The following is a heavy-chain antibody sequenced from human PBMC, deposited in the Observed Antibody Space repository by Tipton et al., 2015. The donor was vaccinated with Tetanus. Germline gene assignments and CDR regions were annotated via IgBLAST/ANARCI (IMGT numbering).Heavy chain of an antibody. D-gene: IGHD3-22*01. CDR2: VNQAGNT. J-gene: IGHJ3*02. CDR3: ARDDDDYYDNTGYGWNAIEI. CDR1: GGSFTDYS. Sequence: TLSLTCAVYGGSFTDYSWSWIRQPPGQGLEWIGEVNQAGNTDYIPSLKGRVTMSLDTSKSQLSLNLRSVTAADTAVYYCARDDDDYYDNTGYGWNAIEIWGQGTMVTVSS. V-gene: IGHV4-34*01.